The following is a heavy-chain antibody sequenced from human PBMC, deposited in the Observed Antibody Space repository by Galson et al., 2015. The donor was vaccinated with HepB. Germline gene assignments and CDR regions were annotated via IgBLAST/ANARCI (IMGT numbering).Heavy chain of an antibody. CDR3: AKGHMVCRSRVDY. D-gene: IGHD3-10*01. CDR1: GFTFSSYA. Sequence: SLRLSCAASGFTFSSYAMSWVRQAPGRGLQWVSAVSGGVGSTSYADSVKGRFTISRDNSKNTLYLQMNSLRAEDTAVYYCAKGHMVCRSRVDYWGHGSLVTVSP. J-gene: IGHJ4*01. V-gene: IGHV3-23*01. CDR2: VSGGVGST.